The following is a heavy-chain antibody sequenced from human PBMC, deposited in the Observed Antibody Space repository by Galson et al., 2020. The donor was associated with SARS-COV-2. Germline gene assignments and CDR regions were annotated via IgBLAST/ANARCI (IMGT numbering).Heavy chain of an antibody. D-gene: IGHD2-2*01. V-gene: IGHV4-39*01. CDR1: GGSISSSSYY. J-gene: IGHJ6*02. CDR2: IYYSGST. CDR3: ARSPFRYCSSTSCYGLRWFDGMDV. Sequence: SETLSLTCTVSGGSISSSSYYWGWIRQPPGKGLEWIGSIYYSGSTYYNPSLKSRVTISVDTSKNQFSLKLSSVTAADTAVYYCARSPFRYCSSTSCYGLRWFDGMDVWGQGTTVTVSS.